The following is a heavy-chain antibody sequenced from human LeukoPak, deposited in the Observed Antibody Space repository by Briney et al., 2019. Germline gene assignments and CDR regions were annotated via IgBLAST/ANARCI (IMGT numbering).Heavy chain of an antibody. Sequence: GGSLRLSCAASGFTFSSYWMSWVRQAPGKGLEWVANIKQDGSEKYYADSVKGRFTISRDNAKNSLYLQMNSLRAEDMALYYCAKDIGAEAGAFQHWGQGTLVTVSS. J-gene: IGHJ1*01. D-gene: IGHD1-26*01. CDR2: IKQDGSEK. CDR3: AKDIGAEAGAFQH. CDR1: GFTFSSYW. V-gene: IGHV3-7*03.